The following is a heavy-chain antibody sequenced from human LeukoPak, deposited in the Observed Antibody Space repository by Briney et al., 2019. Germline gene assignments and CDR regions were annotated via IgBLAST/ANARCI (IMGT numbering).Heavy chain of an antibody. CDR3: ARDVVVPAAIRYYYYGMDV. CDR1: GGSISSYY. CDR2: IYTSGST. J-gene: IGHJ6*02. V-gene: IGHV4-4*07. Sequence: KPSETLSLTCTVSGGSISSYYWSWIRQPAGKGLEWTGRIYTSGSTNYNPSLKSRVTMSVDTSKNQFSLKLSSVTAADTAVYYCARDVVVPAAIRYYYYGMDVWGQGTTVTVSS. D-gene: IGHD2-2*01.